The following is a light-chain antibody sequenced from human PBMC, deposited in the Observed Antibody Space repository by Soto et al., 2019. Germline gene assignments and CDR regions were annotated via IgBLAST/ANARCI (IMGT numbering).Light chain of an antibody. Sequence: QSVLTQPPSASGSPGHSVTISCTGTSSDVGGYNYVSWYQQHPGKAPKLMIYDVSKRPSGVPDRFSGSKSGNTASLTISGLQAEDEADYYCTSYAGSNNSVFGTGTKVTVL. V-gene: IGLV2-8*01. CDR2: DVS. CDR3: TSYAGSNNSV. CDR1: SSDVGGYNY. J-gene: IGLJ1*01.